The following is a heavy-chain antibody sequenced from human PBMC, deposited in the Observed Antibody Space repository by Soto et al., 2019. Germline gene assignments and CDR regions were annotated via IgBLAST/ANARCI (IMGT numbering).Heavy chain of an antibody. J-gene: IGHJ3*02. CDR1: GYTFTSYG. D-gene: IGHD3-22*01. CDR3: AREEYYYDSSGSRGAFDI. V-gene: IGHV1-18*01. Sequence: QVQLVQSGAEVKKPGASVKVSCKASGYTFTSYGISWVRQAPGQGLEWMGWISAYNGNTNYAQKLQGRVTMTTDTSTGTAYKELRSLRSDDTAVYYCAREEYYYDSSGSRGAFDIWGQGTMVTVSS. CDR2: ISAYNGNT.